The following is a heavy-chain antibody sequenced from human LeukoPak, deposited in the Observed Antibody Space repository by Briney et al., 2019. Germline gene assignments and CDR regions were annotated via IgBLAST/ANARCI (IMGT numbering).Heavy chain of an antibody. CDR2: INPNSGGT. CDR1: GYTFTGYY. V-gene: IGHV1-2*02. Sequence: ASVKVSCKASGYTFTGYYMHWVRQAPGQGREWMGWINPNSGGTNYAQKFQGRVTMTRDTSISTAYMELSRLRSDDTAVYYCARDNLYSYGYGNAFDIWGQGTMVTVSS. D-gene: IGHD5-18*01. CDR3: ARDNLYSYGYGNAFDI. J-gene: IGHJ3*02.